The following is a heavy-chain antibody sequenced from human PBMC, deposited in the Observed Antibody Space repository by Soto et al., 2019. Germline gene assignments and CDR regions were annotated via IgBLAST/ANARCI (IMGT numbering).Heavy chain of an antibody. V-gene: IGHV1-2*02. Sequence: ASVKVSRKSSGYTFTDYYMHWVRQAPGQGLEWMGWINPNSGGTNYAQIFQGRVSIVADISTSTAYMELSRLRSEDTAVYYCARALLSHSYDSGGYDSYFHAMDVWGQGTPVTVSS. J-gene: IGHJ6*02. D-gene: IGHD3-22*01. CDR1: GYTFTDYY. CDR2: INPNSGGT. CDR3: ARALLSHSYDSGGYDSYFHAMDV.